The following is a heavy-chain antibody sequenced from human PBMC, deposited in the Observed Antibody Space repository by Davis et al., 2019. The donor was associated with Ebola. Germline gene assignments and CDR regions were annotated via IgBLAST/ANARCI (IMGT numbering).Heavy chain of an antibody. CDR2: ISSSGSTI. J-gene: IGHJ4*02. D-gene: IGHD2/OR15-2a*01. Sequence: GESLKISCAASGFTFSNAWMSWIRQAPGKGLEWVSYISSSGSTIYYADSVKGRFTISREDATSSLYLQMNSLRDEDTAVYYCVRDRDFSFDQWGRGILVTVSS. CDR3: VRDRDFSFDQ. V-gene: IGHV3-11*04. CDR1: GFTFSNAW.